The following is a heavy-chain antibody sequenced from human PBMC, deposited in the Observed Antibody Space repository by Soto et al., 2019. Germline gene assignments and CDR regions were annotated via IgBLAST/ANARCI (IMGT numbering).Heavy chain of an antibody. J-gene: IGHJ3*02. CDR3: ATDRRAYEAFDI. CDR1: GYTLTELS. CDR2: FDPEDGET. V-gene: IGHV1-24*01. D-gene: IGHD5-12*01. Sequence: GASVKVSCKVSGYTLTELSMHWVRQAPGKGLEWMGGFDPEDGETIYAQKFQGRVTMTGDTSTDTAYMELSSLRSEDTAVYYRATDRRAYEAFDIWGQGTMVTVSS.